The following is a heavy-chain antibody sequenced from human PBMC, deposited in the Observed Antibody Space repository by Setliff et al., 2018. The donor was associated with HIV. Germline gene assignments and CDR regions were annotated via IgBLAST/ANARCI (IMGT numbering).Heavy chain of an antibody. J-gene: IGHJ6*03. CDR1: GGSFSGYY. V-gene: IGHV4-34*01. Sequence: SETLSLTCAVYGGSFSGYYWSWIRQPPGKGLEWIGEINHRGSTDYMPSLKGRVTISVDTSKNQFSLKLNSVTAADTAVYYCARRGGFSSSSYPRNYIDVWGKGTTVTVSS. CDR2: INHRGST. D-gene: IGHD6-13*01. CDR3: ARRGGFSSSSYPRNYIDV.